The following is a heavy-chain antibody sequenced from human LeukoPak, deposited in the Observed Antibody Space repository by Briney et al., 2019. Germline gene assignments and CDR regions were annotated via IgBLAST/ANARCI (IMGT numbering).Heavy chain of an antibody. CDR1: GYIFTSYY. Sequence: ASVKVSCKASGYIFTSYYIQWVRQAPGQGLEWMGVINPSGGSTNYAQKFQGGVTMSRDTSTSTVYMELSSLRSEDTAVYYCTRNDASGLDYWGQGTLVTVSS. CDR2: INPSGGST. J-gene: IGHJ4*02. V-gene: IGHV1-46*03. CDR3: TRNDASGLDY. D-gene: IGHD3-10*01.